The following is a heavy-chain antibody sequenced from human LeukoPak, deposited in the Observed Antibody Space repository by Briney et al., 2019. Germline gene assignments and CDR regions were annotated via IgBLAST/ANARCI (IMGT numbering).Heavy chain of an antibody. CDR3: ARDLHPWAGDY. CDR1: GFTFSGYG. CDR2: IQNDATQE. Sequence: PGGSLRLSCAASGFTFSGYGMHWVRQAPGKGLDWVAFIQNDATQEYYADSVRGRFTISRDNSRNTLFLEMYSLTTEDTAMYFCARDLHPWAGDYWGQGTLVTVSS. J-gene: IGHJ4*02. V-gene: IGHV3-30*02.